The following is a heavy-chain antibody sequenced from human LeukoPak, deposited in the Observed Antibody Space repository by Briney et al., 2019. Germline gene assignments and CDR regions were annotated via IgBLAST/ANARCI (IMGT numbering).Heavy chain of an antibody. J-gene: IGHJ4*02. Sequence: ASVKVSCKASGYTSTSYYMHWVRQAPGQGLEWMGIINPSGGSTSYAQKFQGRVTMTRDTSTSTVYMELSSLRSEDTAVYYCARDLDASYYDSSGYPLVYWGQGTLVTVSS. CDR3: ARDLDASYYDSSGYPLVY. D-gene: IGHD3-22*01. CDR1: GYTSTSYY. CDR2: INPSGGST. V-gene: IGHV1-46*01.